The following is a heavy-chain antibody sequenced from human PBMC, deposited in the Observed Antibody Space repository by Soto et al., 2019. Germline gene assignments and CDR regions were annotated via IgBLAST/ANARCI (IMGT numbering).Heavy chain of an antibody. J-gene: IGHJ4*02. CDR2: INAGNGNT. CDR3: ARSGGVSRSDY. CDR1: GYTFTSYA. Sequence: ASVKVSCKASGYTFTSYAMHWVRQAPGQRLEWMGWINAGNGNTKYSQKFQGRVTITRDTSASTAYMELSGLRSEDTAVYYCARSGGVSRSDYWGQGTLVTVSS. D-gene: IGHD3-10*01. V-gene: IGHV1-3*01.